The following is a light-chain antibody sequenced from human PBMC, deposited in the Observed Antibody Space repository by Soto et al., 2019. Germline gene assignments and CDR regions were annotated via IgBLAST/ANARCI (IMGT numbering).Light chain of an antibody. CDR3: QHADSFPLIT. Sequence: DIQMTQSPSSVSASVGDRVTITCRSSEDISTWLAWYQQKPGKAPKLLIYAASSLQSGVPSRFSGSGSGTDFTLTIISLQPEDFATYYCQHADSFPLITFGQGTRLEIK. CDR2: AAS. J-gene: IGKJ5*01. CDR1: EDISTW. V-gene: IGKV1-12*01.